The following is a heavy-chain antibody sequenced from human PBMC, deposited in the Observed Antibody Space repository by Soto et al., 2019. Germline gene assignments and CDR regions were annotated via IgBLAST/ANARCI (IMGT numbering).Heavy chain of an antibody. CDR3: ARSSSGDYYYGMDV. D-gene: IGHD3-22*01. CDR2: IYYSGST. Sequence: SETLSLTCTVSGGSISSYYWSWIRQPPGKGLEWIGYIYYSGSTNYNPSLKSRVTISVDTSKNQFSLKLSSVTAADTAVYYCARSSSGDYYYGMDVWGQGTKVTVSS. J-gene: IGHJ6*02. V-gene: IGHV4-59*01. CDR1: GGSISSYY.